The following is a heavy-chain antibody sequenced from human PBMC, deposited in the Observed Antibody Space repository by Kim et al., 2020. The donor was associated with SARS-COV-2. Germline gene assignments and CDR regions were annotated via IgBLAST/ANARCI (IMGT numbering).Heavy chain of an antibody. CDR3: ASRGIAAAAPWWFDP. J-gene: IGHJ5*02. V-gene: IGHV4-34*01. CDR2: INHSGST. CDR1: GGSFSGYY. D-gene: IGHD6-13*01. Sequence: SETLSLTCAVYGGSFSGYYWSWIRQPPGKGLEWIGEINHSGSTNYNPSLKSRVTISVDTSKNQFSLKLSSVTAADTAVYYCASRGIAAAAPWWFDPWGQGTLVTVSS.